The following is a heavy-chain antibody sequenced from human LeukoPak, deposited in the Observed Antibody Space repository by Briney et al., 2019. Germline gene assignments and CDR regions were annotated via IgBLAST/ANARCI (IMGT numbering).Heavy chain of an antibody. Sequence: GESLKISCKGSGYSFTSYWIGWVRQMPGKGLEWMGIIYPGDSDTRYSPSFQGQVTISADKSISTAYLQWSSLKASDTAMYYCARSLAQDAAGYYYYYYMDVWGKGTTVTVSS. CDR3: ARSLAQDAAGYYYYYYMDV. CDR2: IYPGDSDT. V-gene: IGHV5-51*01. J-gene: IGHJ6*03. CDR1: GYSFTSYW. D-gene: IGHD6-19*01.